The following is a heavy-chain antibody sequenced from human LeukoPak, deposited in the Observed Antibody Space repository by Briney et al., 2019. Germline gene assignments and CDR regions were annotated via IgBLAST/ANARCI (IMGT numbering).Heavy chain of an antibody. CDR1: GFTFSSYA. CDR3: AKPDSYGLPFDY. V-gene: IGHV3-23*01. J-gene: IGHJ4*02. Sequence: PGGSLRLSCAASGFTFSSYAMSWVRQAPGKGLEWVSAISGSGGSTYYADSVKGRFTISRDNSRNTLYLQMNGPRAEDTAVYYCAKPDSYGLPFDYWGQGTLVTVSS. CDR2: ISGSGGST. D-gene: IGHD5-18*01.